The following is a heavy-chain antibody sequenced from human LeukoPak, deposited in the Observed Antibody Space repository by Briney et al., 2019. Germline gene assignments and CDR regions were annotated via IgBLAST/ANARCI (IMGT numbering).Heavy chain of an antibody. V-gene: IGHV4-61*02. D-gene: IGHD3-3*01. J-gene: IGHJ6*02. CDR3: VSSRVATPPYNYGMDV. CDR1: GETISSGNYY. Sequence: PSETLSLTCNVSGETISSGNYYWTWIRQPAGKGLEWIGRIHSSGFANYNRSLKSRVTISRDTSKNQLSLKVSSVTAADTAVYFCVSSRVATPPYNYGMDVWGQGTTVVVSS. CDR2: IHSSGFA.